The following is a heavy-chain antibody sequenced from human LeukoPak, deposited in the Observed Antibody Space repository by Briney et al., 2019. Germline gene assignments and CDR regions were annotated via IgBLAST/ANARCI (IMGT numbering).Heavy chain of an antibody. CDR3: ARDYTATGAMDV. V-gene: IGHV3-7*01. CDR1: GFTFSRFG. Sequence: GGSLRLSCAASGFTFSRFGMNWVRQAPGKGLQWLANIKQDGTVQHYVDSVKGRFTISRDNAKNSLFLQMNSLRAEDTALYYCARDYTATGAMDVWGQGTTVTVS. D-gene: IGHD2-21*02. CDR2: IKQDGTVQ. J-gene: IGHJ6*02.